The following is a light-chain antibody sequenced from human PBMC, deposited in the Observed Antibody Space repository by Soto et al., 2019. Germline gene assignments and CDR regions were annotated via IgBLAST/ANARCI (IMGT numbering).Light chain of an antibody. V-gene: IGLV2-23*01. CDR3: CSYAGSNV. J-gene: IGLJ1*01. CDR1: SSDVGSYNL. CDR2: EGS. Sequence: QSVLTQPASVSWSPGQSITISCTGTSSDVGSYNLVSWYQQHPGKAPKLMIYEGSKRPSGVSNRFSGSKSGNTASLTISGLQAEDEADYYCCSYAGSNVFGTGTKATVL.